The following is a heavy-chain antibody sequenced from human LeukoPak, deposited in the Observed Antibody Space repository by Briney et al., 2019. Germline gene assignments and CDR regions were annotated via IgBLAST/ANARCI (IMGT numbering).Heavy chain of an antibody. V-gene: IGHV1-69*13. CDR3: ARGVHDYGDYVAWGSWFDP. CDR1: GGTFSIYA. D-gene: IGHD4-17*01. Sequence: ASVKVSCKASGGTFSIYAISWVRQAPGQGLEWMGGIIPIFGTANYAQKFQGRVTITADESTSTAYMELSSLRSEDTAVYYCARGVHDYGDYVAWGSWFDPWGQGTLVTVSS. CDR2: IIPIFGTA. J-gene: IGHJ5*02.